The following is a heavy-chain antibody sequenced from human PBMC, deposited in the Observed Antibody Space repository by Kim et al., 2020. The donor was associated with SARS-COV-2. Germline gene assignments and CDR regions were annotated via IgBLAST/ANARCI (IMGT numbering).Heavy chain of an antibody. D-gene: IGHD1-1*01. Sequence: SVKVSCKASGGTFSSYAISWVRQAPGQGLEWMGGIIPIFGTANYAQKFQGRVTITADESTSTAYMELSSLRSEDTAVYYCASSTLYYYGMDVWGQGTTVTVSS. J-gene: IGHJ6*02. V-gene: IGHV1-69*13. CDR2: IIPIFGTA. CDR3: ASSTLYYYGMDV. CDR1: GGTFSSYA.